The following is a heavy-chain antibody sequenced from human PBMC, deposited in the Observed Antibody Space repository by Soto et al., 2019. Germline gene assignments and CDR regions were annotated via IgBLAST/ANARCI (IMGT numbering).Heavy chain of an antibody. CDR3: AKMVGATLVDY. V-gene: IGHV4-4*02. Sequence: QVQLQESGPGLVKPSGTLSLTCTVSGASIITRSDAWWSWVRQPPGKGLEWIGEIYNSGSTNYNPSRKSRVTMSVDKSKNQFSLRLSSVTAADTAVYYCAKMVGATLVDYWGQGTLVTVSS. J-gene: IGHJ4*02. D-gene: IGHD1-26*01. CDR2: IYNSGST. CDR1: GASIITRSDAW.